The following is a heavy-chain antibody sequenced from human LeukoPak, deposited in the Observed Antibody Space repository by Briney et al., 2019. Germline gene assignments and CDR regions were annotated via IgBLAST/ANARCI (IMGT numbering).Heavy chain of an antibody. CDR1: GYTFTSYD. J-gene: IGHJ4*02. CDR3: ARRVSSGDFDY. CDR2: LNPNSGNT. D-gene: IGHD4-17*01. V-gene: IGHV1-8*01. Sequence: GASVKVSCKASGYTFTSYDVNWVRQAPGQGLEWMGGLNPNSGNTGYAQKFQGRVTITRNTSISTAYMQLSSLRSEDTAVYYCARRVSSGDFDYWGRGTLVTVSS.